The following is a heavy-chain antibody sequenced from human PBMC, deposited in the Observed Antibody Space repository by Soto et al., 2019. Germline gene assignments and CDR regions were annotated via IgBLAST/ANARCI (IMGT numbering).Heavy chain of an antibody. CDR3: ARDYCTSTSCYGGWWFDP. CDR1: GYTFTTYA. V-gene: IGHV1-3*01. J-gene: IGHJ5*02. Sequence: QVPLVQSGAEVKKPGASVKVSCKASGYTFTTYAMHWVRQAPGQRLEWMGWINAANGNTKYSQKFQGRVTITRDTSASTAYMELSSLRSEDTAVYYCARDYCTSTSCYGGWWFDPWGQGTLVTVSS. CDR2: INAANGNT. D-gene: IGHD2-2*01.